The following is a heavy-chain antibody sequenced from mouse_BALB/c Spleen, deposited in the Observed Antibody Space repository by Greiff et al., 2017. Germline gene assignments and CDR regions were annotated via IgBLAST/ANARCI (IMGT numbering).Heavy chain of an antibody. CDR1: GFDFSRYW. CDR2: INPDSSTI. CDR3: ARKGDGYGFAY. D-gene: IGHD2-2*01. V-gene: IGHV4-1*02. Sequence: DVKLQESGGGLVQPGGSLKLSCAASGFDFSRYWMSWVRQAPGKGLEWIGEINPDSSTINYTPSLKDKFIISRDNAKNTLYLQMSKVRSEDTALYYCARKGDGYGFAYWGQGTLVTVSA. J-gene: IGHJ3*01.